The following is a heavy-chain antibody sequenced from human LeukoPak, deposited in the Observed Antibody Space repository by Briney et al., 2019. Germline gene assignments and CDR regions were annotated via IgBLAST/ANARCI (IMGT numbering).Heavy chain of an antibody. Sequence: GGSLRLSCAASGFTFSDYYMSWIRQAPGKGLEWVSYISSSGSTIYYADFVKGRFTISRDNAKNSLYLQMNSLRAEDTAVYYCARDWVAPTVTMPYYYYYGMDVWGQGTTVTVSS. D-gene: IGHD4-17*01. CDR1: GFTFSDYY. J-gene: IGHJ6*02. V-gene: IGHV3-11*01. CDR3: ARDWVAPTVTMPYYYYYGMDV. CDR2: ISSSGSTI.